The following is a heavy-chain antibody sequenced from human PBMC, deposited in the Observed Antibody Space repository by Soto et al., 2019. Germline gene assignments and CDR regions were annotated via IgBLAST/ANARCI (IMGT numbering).Heavy chain of an antibody. CDR2: ISPYSGNK. V-gene: IGHV1-18*01. Sequence: QFQLVQSGTEVKKPGASVKVSCKTSGYKFINYAISWTRQAPGQGLEWMGWISPYSGNKKYVQKFQGRVTMTTDTSTSTAYMELRSLRSDDTAIYYCARVYVATVTTGGDYWGQGTLVTVPS. CDR1: GYKFINYA. D-gene: IGHD4-17*01. CDR3: ARVYVATVTTGGDY. J-gene: IGHJ4*02.